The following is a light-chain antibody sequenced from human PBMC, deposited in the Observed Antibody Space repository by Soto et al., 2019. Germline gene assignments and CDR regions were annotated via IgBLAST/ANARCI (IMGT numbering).Light chain of an antibody. CDR1: QSISSW. V-gene: IGKV1-5*03. CDR2: KAS. CDR3: QEYGSSSPWT. Sequence: DIQMTQSPSTLSASVGDRVTITCRASQSISSWLAWYQQKPGRAPKLLIYKASSLETGVTSRFSSSGSVTEFPLIISSLQPDDFASYYCQEYGSSSPWTFGQGTKVEIK. J-gene: IGKJ1*01.